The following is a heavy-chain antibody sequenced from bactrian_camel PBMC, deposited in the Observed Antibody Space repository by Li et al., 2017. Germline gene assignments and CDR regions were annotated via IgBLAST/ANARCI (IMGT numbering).Heavy chain of an antibody. V-gene: IGHV3S66*01. CDR1: PRATYGIYY. CDR2: IADSDGST. CDR3: AATAKFCKGTYSFTGYNY. Sequence: QLVESGGGSVQAGRSLRLSCAASPRATYGIYYMAWFRQPTGKEREAVAFIADSDGSTRYADPVKGRFTISRDNAANTVYLQINSLKPEDTAMYYCAATAKFCKGTYSFTGYNYWGQWTQVTVS. J-gene: IGHJ4*01. D-gene: IGHD2*01.